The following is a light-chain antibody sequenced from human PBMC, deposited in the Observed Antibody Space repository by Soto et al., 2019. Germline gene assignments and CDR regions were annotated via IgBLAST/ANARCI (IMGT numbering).Light chain of an antibody. CDR2: LAS. J-gene: IGKJ4*01. CDR3: QYLNSFPLT. V-gene: IGKV1-9*01. Sequence: IPLTQSPSSLSASVGDRVTITCRVSQVISTYLAWYQQKPGTAPKLLIYLASTLQGGVPSRFSGSGPGTDFRLTISSLQPEDVATYYCQYLNSFPLTFGGGTKVEIK. CDR1: QVISTY.